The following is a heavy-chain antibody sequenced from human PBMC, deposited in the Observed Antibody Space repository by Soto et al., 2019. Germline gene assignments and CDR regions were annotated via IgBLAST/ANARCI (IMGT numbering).Heavy chain of an antibody. J-gene: IGHJ6*03. D-gene: IGHD2-15*01. CDR2: ISVSGDRT. V-gene: IGHV3-23*01. CDR3: AKSQYCCYYMDV. CDR1: GFTFSNYG. Sequence: GGSLRLSCAASGFTFSNYGMTWVRQAPGKGLEWVSGISVSGDRTYYGDPVKGRFTISRDNSRNVLYLQMDSLTAEDTAVYFCAKSQYCCYYMDVWGKGTTVTVSS.